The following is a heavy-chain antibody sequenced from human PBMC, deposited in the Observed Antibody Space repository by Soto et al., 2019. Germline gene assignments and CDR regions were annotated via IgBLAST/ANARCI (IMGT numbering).Heavy chain of an antibody. CDR2: IYWDDDK. D-gene: IGHD6-13*01. Sequence: QITLKESGPTLVKPTQTLTLTCTFSGFSLSTSGVGVGWIRQPPGKALEWLALIYWDDDKRYSPSLKSKLTITKDTSKTQVVLTMTTMDPVDTATYYCAHSYSSSWSEYFQHWGQGTLVTVSS. V-gene: IGHV2-5*02. CDR3: AHSYSSSWSEYFQH. J-gene: IGHJ1*01. CDR1: GFSLSTSGVG.